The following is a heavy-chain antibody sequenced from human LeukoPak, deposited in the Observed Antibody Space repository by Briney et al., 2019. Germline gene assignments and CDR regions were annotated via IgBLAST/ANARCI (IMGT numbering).Heavy chain of an antibody. Sequence: SETLSLTCTVSGGSISSGSYYWSWIRQPAGKGLEWIGRIYTSGSTNYNPSLKSRVTISVDTSKNQFSLKLSSVTAADTAVYYCAGVLWFGEDSYNWFDPWGQGTLVTVSS. J-gene: IGHJ5*02. V-gene: IGHV4-61*02. CDR2: IYTSGST. CDR1: GGSISSGSYY. CDR3: AGVLWFGEDSYNWFDP. D-gene: IGHD3-10*01.